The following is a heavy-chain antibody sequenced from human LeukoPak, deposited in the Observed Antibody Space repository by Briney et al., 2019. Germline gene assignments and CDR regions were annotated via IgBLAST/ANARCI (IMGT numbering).Heavy chain of an antibody. CDR1: GYTFTAYY. Sequence: ASVKVSCKASGYTFTAYYMHWVRQAPGQGLEWMGWINPNSGGTNYAQKFQGRVTMTRDTSISTAYMELSRLRSDDTAVYYCARDLNMGSTPGDAFDIWGQGTMVTVSS. CDR2: INPNSGGT. CDR3: ARDLNMGSTPGDAFDI. J-gene: IGHJ3*02. V-gene: IGHV1-2*02.